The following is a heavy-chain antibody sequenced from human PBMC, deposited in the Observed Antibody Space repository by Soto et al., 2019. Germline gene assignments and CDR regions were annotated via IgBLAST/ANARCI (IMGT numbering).Heavy chain of an antibody. D-gene: IGHD3-16*02. J-gene: IGHJ5*02. Sequence: QITLKESGPTLVKPTQTLKLTCTFSGFSLNTSGVGVGWIRQPPGKALEWLALIYWNDDKRYSPSLKSRLTNTKDTSKNQVVLTITNMDPVDTATYYCAHIPLSTSPPRDCFDPWGQGTLVTVSS. CDR3: AHIPLSTSPPRDCFDP. V-gene: IGHV2-5*01. CDR2: IYWNDDK. CDR1: GFSLNTSGVG.